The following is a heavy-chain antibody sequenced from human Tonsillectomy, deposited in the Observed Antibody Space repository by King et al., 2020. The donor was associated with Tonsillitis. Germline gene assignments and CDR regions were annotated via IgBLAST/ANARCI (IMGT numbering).Heavy chain of an antibody. CDR1: GYTFIDYY. Sequence: VQLVESGAEVRKPGASVKVSCTVSGYTFIDYYIHRVRQAPGQGLEWMGWINPKTVVTNSAQRFQGRVTLTSDSSISTAYMQLTSLRSDDTALYYCASQFCTTTSCHVDYWGQGTLVTVSS. V-gene: IGHV1-2*02. J-gene: IGHJ4*02. CDR2: INPKTVVT. CDR3: ASQFCTTTSCHVDY. D-gene: IGHD2-2*01.